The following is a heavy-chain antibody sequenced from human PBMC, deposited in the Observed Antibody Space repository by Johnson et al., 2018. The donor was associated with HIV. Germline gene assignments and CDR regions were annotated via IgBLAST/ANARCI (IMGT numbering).Heavy chain of an antibody. V-gene: IGHV3-30*04. CDR1: GFTFSSYA. D-gene: IGHD1-26*01. Sequence: QVQLVESGGGVVQPGRSLRLSCAASGFTFSSYAMHWVRQAPGKGLEWVAVISYDGSNKYYEDSVKGRFTISRDNSKNTLYLQMNSLRAEDTAVYYCAKALGWELSIWGQGTMVTVSS. CDR3: AKALGWELSI. CDR2: ISYDGSNK. J-gene: IGHJ3*02.